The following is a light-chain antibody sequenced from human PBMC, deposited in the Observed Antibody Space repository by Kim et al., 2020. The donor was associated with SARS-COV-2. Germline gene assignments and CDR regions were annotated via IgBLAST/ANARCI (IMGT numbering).Light chain of an antibody. J-gene: IGKJ3*01. CDR1: QSISSH. CDR3: QQSYITPFT. V-gene: IGKV1-39*01. CDR2: AAS. Sequence: ASVGDRVTITCRTSQSISSHLNWYHQKPGRAPKLLIYAASTLQGGVPSRFSGSGSETDFTLTIISLQPEDFATYFCQQSYITPFTFGPGTKVDIK.